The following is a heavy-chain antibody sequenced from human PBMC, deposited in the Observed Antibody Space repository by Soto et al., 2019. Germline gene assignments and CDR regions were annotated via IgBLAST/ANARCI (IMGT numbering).Heavy chain of an antibody. CDR1: GFTFNNYA. CDR2: ISGGGDTT. CDR3: AKGRGGSGSLTPRVDF. Sequence: EVQLLESGGGPPPPPGPLRPSSAASGFTFNNYAMTWVRQAPGKGLEWVSAISGGGDTTSYADSVKGRLTVSRDGSKNTLYLQMSSLRAEDTALYYCAKGRGGSGSLTPRVDFWGQGTLVTVSS. D-gene: IGHD3-10*01. J-gene: IGHJ4*02. V-gene: IGHV3-23*01.